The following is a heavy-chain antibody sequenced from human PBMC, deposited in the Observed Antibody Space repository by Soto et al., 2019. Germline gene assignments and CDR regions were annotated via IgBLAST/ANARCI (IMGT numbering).Heavy chain of an antibody. D-gene: IGHD7-27*01. Sequence: QVQLQQWGAGLLKPSETLSLTCAVYGGSFSGYYWSWIRQPPGRGLEWIGEINHSGSTNYNPSLKSRGTISVDTSKNQFSLKLSSVTAADTAVYYCARGRLTDTGYFQHWGQGTLVTVSS. CDR3: ARGRLTDTGYFQH. CDR2: INHSGST. V-gene: IGHV4-34*01. CDR1: GGSFSGYY. J-gene: IGHJ1*01.